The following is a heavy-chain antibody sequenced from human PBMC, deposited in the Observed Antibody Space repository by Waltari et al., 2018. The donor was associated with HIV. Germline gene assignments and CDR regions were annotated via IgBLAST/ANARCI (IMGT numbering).Heavy chain of an antibody. CDR3: ASTDYDLLEGWYFDF. D-gene: IGHD3-3*01. CDR2: ISHSGTT. CDR1: DYSITSGYY. V-gene: IGHV4-38-2*02. Sequence: QVQLQESGPGLVKPSDTLSLTCSVSDYSITSGYYLGCIRQYPGRGLEWIVSISHSGTTVYSPSLKSRITLFRNTSKNQFFLKLTSATAADTAVYYGASTDYDLLEGWYFDFWGQGRLVTVSS. J-gene: IGHJ4*02.